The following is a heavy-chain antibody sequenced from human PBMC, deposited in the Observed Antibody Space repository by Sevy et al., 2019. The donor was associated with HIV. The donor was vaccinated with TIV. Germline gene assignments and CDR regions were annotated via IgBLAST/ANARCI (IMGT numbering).Heavy chain of an antibody. V-gene: IGHV3-30*02. J-gene: IGHJ6*02. CDR3: ANAYSGSYSHSYLYALDV. CDR1: GFAFSTYG. CDR2: IWYEGINK. D-gene: IGHD1-26*01. Sequence: GGSLRLSCTASGFAFSTYGMHWVRQAPGKGLEWVAIIWYEGINKDYADSVKGRFTISRDNSKNTVYLEMNSLRNEDTAIYFCANAYSGSYSHSYLYALDVWGQGTTVTVSS.